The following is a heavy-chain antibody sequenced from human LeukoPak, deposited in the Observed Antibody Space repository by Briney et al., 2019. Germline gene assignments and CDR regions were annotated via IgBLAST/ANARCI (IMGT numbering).Heavy chain of an antibody. Sequence: SGGSLRLSCTASGFSFGDYTMSWVRQAPGKGLEWVGFIRSKAHGGTTEYAASVKGRFTISRDDSKSIAYLQLNSLKSEDTAVYYCTRDEWRVAGTNNFDYWGQGTLVTVSS. CDR1: GFSFGDYT. CDR2: IRSKAHGGTT. V-gene: IGHV3-49*04. J-gene: IGHJ4*02. CDR3: TRDEWRVAGTNNFDY. D-gene: IGHD6-19*01.